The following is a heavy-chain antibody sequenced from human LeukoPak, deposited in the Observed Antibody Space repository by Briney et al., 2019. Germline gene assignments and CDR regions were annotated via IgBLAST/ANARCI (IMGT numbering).Heavy chain of an antibody. CDR3: ARRGSALERFDP. Sequence: GESLKISCRGSRDSFTNYWIAWVRQMPGKGLEWMGIIYPGDSDTRYNPSFQGQVTISADKSISTAYLQWSSLKASDTAIYYCARRGSALERFDPWGQGTLVTVSS. D-gene: IGHD3-10*01. J-gene: IGHJ5*02. V-gene: IGHV5-51*01. CDR1: RDSFTNYW. CDR2: IYPGDSDT.